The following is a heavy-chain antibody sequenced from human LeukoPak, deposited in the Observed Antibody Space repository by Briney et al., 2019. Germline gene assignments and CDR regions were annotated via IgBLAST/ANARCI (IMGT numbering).Heavy chain of an antibody. V-gene: IGHV4-59*12. CDR3: AREDTPMVTPFDY. Sequence: SETLSLTCTVSGGSISGYYWTWIRQPPGKGLEWIGYMYYNGNTNYNPSLKSRVTISVDPSKNQFSLKLSSVTAADTAVYYCAREDTPMVTPFDYWGQGTLVTVSS. D-gene: IGHD5-18*01. J-gene: IGHJ4*02. CDR1: GGSISGYY. CDR2: MYYNGNT.